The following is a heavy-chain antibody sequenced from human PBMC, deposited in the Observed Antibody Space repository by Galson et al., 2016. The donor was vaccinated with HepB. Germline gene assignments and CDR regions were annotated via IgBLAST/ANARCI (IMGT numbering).Heavy chain of an antibody. V-gene: IGHV3-48*01. Sequence: GKGLEWVSYISGSSSTIYYADSVKGRFTISRDNAKNSLFLRMHSLRVEDTAVYYCVRDRRQWVSMGATTRFRERGIDYWGQGTLVTVSS. CDR3: VRDRRQWVSMGATTRFRERGIDY. D-gene: IGHD1-26*01. CDR2: ISGSSSTI. J-gene: IGHJ4*02.